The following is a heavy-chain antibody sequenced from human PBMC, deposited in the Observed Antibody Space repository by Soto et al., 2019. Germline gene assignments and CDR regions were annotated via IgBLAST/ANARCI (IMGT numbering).Heavy chain of an antibody. D-gene: IGHD6-6*01. J-gene: IGHJ6*02. CDR3: ANGLWQLAYYYGMDV. V-gene: IGHV3-30*18. Sequence: QVQLVESGGGVVQPGRSLRLSCADSGFTFSSYGMHWVRQAPGKGLEWVAVISYDGSNKYYAYSVKGRFTISRDNSKNSLSLQMNSLRAEDTAVYYCANGLWQLAYYYGMDVWGQGNTVNFSS. CDR1: GFTFSSYG. CDR2: ISYDGSNK.